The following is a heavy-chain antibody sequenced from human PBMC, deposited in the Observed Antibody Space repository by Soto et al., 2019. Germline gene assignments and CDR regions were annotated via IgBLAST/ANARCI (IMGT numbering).Heavy chain of an antibody. Sequence: SETLSLTCTVSGGSISSSSYYWGWIRQPPGKGLEWIGYIYYSGSTYYNPSLKSRVTISVDTSKNQFSLKLSSVTAADTAVYYCARHGYSYRSFFDYWGQGTLVTVSS. V-gene: IGHV4-39*01. D-gene: IGHD5-18*01. J-gene: IGHJ4*02. CDR1: GGSISSSSYY. CDR3: ARHGYSYRSFFDY. CDR2: IYYSGST.